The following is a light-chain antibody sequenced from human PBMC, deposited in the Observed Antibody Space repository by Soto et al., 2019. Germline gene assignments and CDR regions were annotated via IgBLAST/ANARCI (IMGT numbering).Light chain of an antibody. Sequence: EILMTQSPATLSVPPGERATLSCGASQYVSTNVAWYQQRPGQGPRLLIYAASSRATGTPARFSGSGSATEFTLTISNLQSEDFAVYFCQQYNNWPLTFGQGTKVDIK. CDR3: QQYNNWPLT. CDR1: QYVSTN. V-gene: IGKV3-15*01. J-gene: IGKJ1*01. CDR2: AAS.